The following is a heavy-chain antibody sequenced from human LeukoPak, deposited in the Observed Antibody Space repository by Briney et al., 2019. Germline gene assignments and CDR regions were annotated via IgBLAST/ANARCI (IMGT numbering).Heavy chain of an antibody. CDR1: GFTLSSYW. Sequence: PGGSLRLSCVVSGFTLSSYWMHWVRQAPGKGLEWVAFVRSDGGIKYYADSVKGRFTISRDNSRTTVYLQMNSLRAEDTAVYHCAKDLPAAYFDYWGQGTLVTVSS. CDR3: AKDLPAAYFDY. D-gene: IGHD2-2*01. CDR2: VRSDGGIK. V-gene: IGHV3-30*02. J-gene: IGHJ4*02.